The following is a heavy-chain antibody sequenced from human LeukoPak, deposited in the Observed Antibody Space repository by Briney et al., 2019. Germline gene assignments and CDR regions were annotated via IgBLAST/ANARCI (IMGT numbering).Heavy chain of an antibody. CDR3: ARAQGSYYHYYMDV. CDR1: GYTFTGYY. Sequence: ASVKVSCKASGYTFTGYYMHWVRQAPGQGLEWMGWINPNSGGTNYAQKFQGRVTMTRDTSISTAYMELSRLRSEDTAVYYCARAQGSYYHYYMDVWGKGTTVTVSS. V-gene: IGHV1-2*02. J-gene: IGHJ6*03. CDR2: INPNSGGT. D-gene: IGHD1-26*01.